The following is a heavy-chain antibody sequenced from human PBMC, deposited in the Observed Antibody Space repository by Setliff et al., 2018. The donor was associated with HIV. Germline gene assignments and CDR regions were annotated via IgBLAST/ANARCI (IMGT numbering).Heavy chain of an antibody. CDR3: VRGWDDKVSTISAPYYYYMDV. D-gene: IGHD5-12*01. Sequence: PSETLSLTCTVSGGSINSGNNYWSWIRQHPGKGLEWIGFIYYSGTTYYNPSLKSRVTIPVDTSKNQFSLKLGSVSAADTAIYYCVRGWDDKVSTISAPYYYYMDVWGKGTTVTVSS. V-gene: IGHV4-31*03. CDR2: IYYSGTT. CDR1: GGSINSGNNY. J-gene: IGHJ6*03.